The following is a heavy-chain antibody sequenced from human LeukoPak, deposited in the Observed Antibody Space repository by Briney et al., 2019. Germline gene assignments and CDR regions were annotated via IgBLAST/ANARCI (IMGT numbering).Heavy chain of an antibody. J-gene: IGHJ3*02. Sequence: GGSLRLSCEASGFTFSAYAMTWVRQAPGKGLEWVGFIRSKAYGGTTEYAASVKGRFTISRDDSKSIAYLQMNSLKTEDTAVYYCTRGPRGGAFDIWGQGTMVTVSS. D-gene: IGHD3-16*01. CDR3: TRGPRGGAFDI. V-gene: IGHV3-49*04. CDR1: GFTFSAYA. CDR2: IRSKAYGGTT.